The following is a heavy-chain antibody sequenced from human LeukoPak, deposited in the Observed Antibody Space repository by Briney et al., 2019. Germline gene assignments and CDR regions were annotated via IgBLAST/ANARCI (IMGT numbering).Heavy chain of an antibody. CDR1: GFTFSSYW. CDR3: ARGRPSSINDSLYYYYGMDV. J-gene: IGHJ6*02. D-gene: IGHD5-24*01. V-gene: IGHV3-74*01. CDR2: INSDGSST. Sequence: PGRSLRLSCAASGFTFSSYWMHWVRQAPGKGLVWVSRINSDGSSTSYADSVKGRFTISRDNAKNTLYLQMNSLRAEDTAVYYCARGRPSSINDSLYYYYGMDVWGQGTTVTVSS.